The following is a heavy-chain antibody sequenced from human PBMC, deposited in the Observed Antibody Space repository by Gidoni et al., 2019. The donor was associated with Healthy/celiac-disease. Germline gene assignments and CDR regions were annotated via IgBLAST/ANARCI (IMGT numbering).Heavy chain of an antibody. V-gene: IGHV1-24*01. J-gene: IGHJ3*02. D-gene: IGHD3-22*01. CDR2: FDPEDGET. CDR3: ATALGDSSGWDAFDI. Sequence: QVQLVQSGAEVKKPGASVKVSCKVSGYTLTEFSMHWVRQAPGNGLEWMGGFDPEDGETIYAQKFQGRVTMTEDTSTDTAYMELSSLRSEDTAVYYCATALGDSSGWDAFDIWGQGTMVTVSS. CDR1: GYTLTEFS.